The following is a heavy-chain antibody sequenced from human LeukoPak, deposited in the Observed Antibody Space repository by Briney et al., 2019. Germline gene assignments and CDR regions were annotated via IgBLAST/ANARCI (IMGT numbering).Heavy chain of an antibody. Sequence: PGGSLRLSCATAGFILSSYNINWVRQAPGKGLEWASSISSSTSNTYYADSVKGRFTISRDNAKNSLYLQMNSLRDDDAAVYYSAKEQAASGFDYWGQGTLVTVSS. V-gene: IGHV3-21*01. J-gene: IGHJ4*02. CDR1: GFILSSYN. CDR3: AKEQAASGFDY. D-gene: IGHD6-13*01. CDR2: ISSSTSNT.